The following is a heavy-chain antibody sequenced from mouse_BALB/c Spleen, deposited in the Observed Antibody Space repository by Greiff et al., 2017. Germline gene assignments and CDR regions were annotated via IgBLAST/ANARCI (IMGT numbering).Heavy chain of an antibody. CDR3: AMMGYYGSSFTPFAY. Sequence: VQLKQSGPDLVKPSQSLSLTCTVTGYSITSGYSWHWIRQFPGNKLEWMGYIHYSGSTNYNPSLKSRISITRDTSKNQFFLQLNSVTTEDTATYYCAMMGYYGSSFTPFAYWGQGTLVTVSA. CDR1: GYSITSGYS. D-gene: IGHD1-1*01. J-gene: IGHJ3*01. CDR2: IHYSGST. V-gene: IGHV3-1*02.